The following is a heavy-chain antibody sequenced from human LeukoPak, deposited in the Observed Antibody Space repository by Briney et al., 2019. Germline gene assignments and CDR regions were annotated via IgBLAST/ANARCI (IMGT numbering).Heavy chain of an antibody. CDR2: ISSSSNAI. V-gene: IGHV3-48*04. Sequence: AGGSLRLSCAASGFTFSRYSMNWVRQAPGKGLEWVSYISSSSNAIYYADSVKGRFTISRDNAKNSLYLQMSSLRAEDTAVYYCARESVDTVVNYFDYWGQGTLVTVSS. D-gene: IGHD4-23*01. J-gene: IGHJ4*02. CDR1: GFTFSRYS. CDR3: ARESVDTVVNYFDY.